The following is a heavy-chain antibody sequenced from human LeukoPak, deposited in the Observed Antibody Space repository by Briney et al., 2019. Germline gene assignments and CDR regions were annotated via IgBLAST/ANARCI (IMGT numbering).Heavy chain of an antibody. CDR3: ARDGTSTDDY. V-gene: IGHV1-18*01. Sequence: ASVKVSCKASGYTFSNFGISWVRQAPGQGLEWMGWISGNNDNPNYGQKFQGRLTVTTDSSTSTAYMELRNLRSDETAVYYCARDGTSTDDYWGQGTLVTISS. D-gene: IGHD2-2*01. CDR2: ISGNNDNP. CDR1: GYTFSNFG. J-gene: IGHJ4*02.